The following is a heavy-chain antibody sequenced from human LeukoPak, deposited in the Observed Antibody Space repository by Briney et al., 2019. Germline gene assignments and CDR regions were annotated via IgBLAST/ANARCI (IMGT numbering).Heavy chain of an antibody. D-gene: IGHD6-19*01. J-gene: IGHJ4*02. Sequence: GGSLRLSCAASGFTFDDYAMHWVRQAPGRGLEWVSGISWNSGSIGYADSVKGRYTISRDNAKNSLYLQMNSLRAEDTALYYCAKDSGGWYRNWGQGTLVTVSS. CDR2: ISWNSGSI. CDR1: GFTFDDYA. CDR3: AKDSGGWYRN. V-gene: IGHV3-9*01.